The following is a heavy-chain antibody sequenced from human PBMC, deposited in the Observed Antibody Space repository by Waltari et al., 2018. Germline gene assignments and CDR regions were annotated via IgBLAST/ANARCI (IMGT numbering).Heavy chain of an antibody. Sequence: EVQLVESGGGLVQPAGSLRIYCEVSGLTSSNYWMHWVRQVPGKGVVWVSRIKHDGTGTIYADSVQGRFTISRDNGKNTLYLQMNSLRGEDTAVYFCGRGYNDRRLDYWGQGTLVTVSS. CDR2: IKHDGTGT. D-gene: IGHD3-22*01. CDR1: GLTSSNYW. J-gene: IGHJ4*02. CDR3: GRGYNDRRLDY. V-gene: IGHV3-74*01.